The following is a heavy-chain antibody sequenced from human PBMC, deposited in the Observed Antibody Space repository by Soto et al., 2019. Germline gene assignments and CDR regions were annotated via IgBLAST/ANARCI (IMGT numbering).Heavy chain of an antibody. CDR3: AREASVLIPATQPPRFDS. Sequence: ASVKVSCKGFGYSFMKYGINWGRQAPGQGLEWVGWISPYSGYTHSAQKFHGRLTLTTDTAASTAYMELRILRSADTALYYCAREASVLIPATQPPRFDSRGQGPLVTVSS. D-gene: IGHD2-8*01. V-gene: IGHV1-18*01. CDR2: ISPYSGYT. CDR1: GYSFMKYG. J-gene: IGHJ4*02.